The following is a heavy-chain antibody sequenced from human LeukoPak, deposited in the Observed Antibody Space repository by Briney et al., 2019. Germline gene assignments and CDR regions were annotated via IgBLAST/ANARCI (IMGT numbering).Heavy chain of an antibody. CDR3: ATYSGVWDLLN. CDR2: IYPGDSDT. V-gene: IGHV5-51*01. J-gene: IGHJ4*02. CDR1: GYSFSNYW. D-gene: IGHD1-26*01. Sequence: GESLKISCKGSGYSFSNYWIGWVRQMPGKGLEWMGIIYPGDSDTRYSPSFQGHVTISADNSISTAYLQWSSLKASVTAMYYCATYSGVWDLLNWGQGTLVAVSS.